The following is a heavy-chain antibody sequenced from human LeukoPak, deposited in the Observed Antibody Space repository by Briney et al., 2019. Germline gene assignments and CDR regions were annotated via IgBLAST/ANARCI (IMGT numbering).Heavy chain of an antibody. D-gene: IGHD1-1*01. CDR2: IYYGGST. Sequence: SETLSLTCTVSGGSISSYYWSWIRQPPGKGLEWIGYIYYGGSTNYNPSLKSRVTISVDTSKNQLSLKLSSVTAADTAVYYCARVTEWNDFDYWGQGTLVTVSS. V-gene: IGHV4-59*01. CDR1: GGSISSYY. CDR3: ARVTEWNDFDY. J-gene: IGHJ4*02.